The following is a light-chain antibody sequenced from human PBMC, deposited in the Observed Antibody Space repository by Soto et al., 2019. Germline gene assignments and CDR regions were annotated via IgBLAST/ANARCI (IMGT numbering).Light chain of an antibody. J-gene: IGKJ5*01. Sequence: EIVLTQSPATLSLSPGERATLSCRASQSVSSYLAWYQQKPGQAPRLLIYDASNRASGIPARFSGSGSGTDFTLIISSLEPEDFAVYYCQQRRNWPPITFGQGTRLEIK. CDR3: QQRRNWPPIT. CDR2: DAS. CDR1: QSVSSY. V-gene: IGKV3-11*01.